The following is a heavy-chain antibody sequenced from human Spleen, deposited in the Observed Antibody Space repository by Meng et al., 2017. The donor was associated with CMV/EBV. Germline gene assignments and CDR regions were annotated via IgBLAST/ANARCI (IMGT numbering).Heavy chain of an antibody. CDR1: GGSISSSSYY. CDR2: IHYSGST. V-gene: IGHV4-39*07. D-gene: IGHD3-3*01. CDR3: ARDGYDFWSGYQTEYYFDY. J-gene: IGHJ4*02. Sequence: GSLRLSCTVSGGSISSSSYYWGWIRQPPGKGLEWIGSIHYSGSTYYNPSLKSRVTISVDTSKNQFSLKLSSVTAADTAVYYCARDGYDFWSGYQTEYYFDYWGQGTLVTVSS.